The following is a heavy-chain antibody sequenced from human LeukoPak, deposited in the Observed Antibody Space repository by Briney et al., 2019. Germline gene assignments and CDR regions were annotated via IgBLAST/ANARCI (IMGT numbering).Heavy chain of an antibody. CDR3: ASGSGWNNYFDY. CDR1: GGSISNYY. V-gene: IGHV4-59*08. CDR2: ISHSGST. Sequence: PSETLSLTCTVSGGSISNYYWSWIRQSPGKGLEWIGYISHSGSTNYNPSLKSRVTISVDTSKNQISLKLSSVTATDTAVYYCASGSGWNNYFDYWGQETLVTVSS. D-gene: IGHD6-19*01. J-gene: IGHJ4*02.